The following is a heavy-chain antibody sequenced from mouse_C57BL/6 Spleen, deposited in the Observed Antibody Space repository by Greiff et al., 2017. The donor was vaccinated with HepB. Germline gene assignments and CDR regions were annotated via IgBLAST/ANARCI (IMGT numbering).Heavy chain of an antibody. V-gene: IGHV1-85*01. J-gene: IGHJ3*01. CDR1: GYTFTSYD. CDR2: IYPRDGST. Sequence: VQLQQSGPELVKPGASVKLSCKASGYTFTSYDINWVKQTPGQGLEWIGWIYPRDGSTKYNEKFKGKATLTVDTSSSTAYMELHSLTSEDSAVYFCARGDYYGSRGAWFAYWGQGTLVTVSA. D-gene: IGHD1-1*01. CDR3: ARGDYYGSRGAWFAY.